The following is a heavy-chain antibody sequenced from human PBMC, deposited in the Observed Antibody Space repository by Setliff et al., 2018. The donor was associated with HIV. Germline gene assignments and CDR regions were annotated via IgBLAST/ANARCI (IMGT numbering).Heavy chain of an antibody. Sequence: SETLSLTCTVSGDSIRGYYWSWIRQPPGKGLEWMGYVFYTGFAASNPSLKSRLTISVDTSKSQFSLTLTSVTAADTAVYYCARQMPIPGIAITPVDYWGQGALVTVSS. CDR1: GDSIRGYY. J-gene: IGHJ4*02. D-gene: IGHD5-12*01. CDR3: ARQMPIPGIAITPVDY. CDR2: VFYTGFA. V-gene: IGHV4-59*08.